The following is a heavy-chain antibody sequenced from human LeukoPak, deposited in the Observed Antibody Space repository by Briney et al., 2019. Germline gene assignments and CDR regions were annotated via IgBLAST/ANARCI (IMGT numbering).Heavy chain of an antibody. Sequence: PSETQSLTCTVSGGSISSYYWSWIRQPAGKGLEWIGRIYTSGSTNYNPSLKSRVTMSVDTSKNQFSLKLSPVTAADTAVYYCARDTYYYDSRDWFDPWGQGTLVTVSS. V-gene: IGHV4-4*07. D-gene: IGHD3-22*01. CDR2: IYTSGST. CDR1: GGSISSYY. CDR3: ARDTYYYDSRDWFDP. J-gene: IGHJ5*02.